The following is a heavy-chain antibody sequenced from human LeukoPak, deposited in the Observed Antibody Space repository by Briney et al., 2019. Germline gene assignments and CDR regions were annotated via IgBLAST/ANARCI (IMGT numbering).Heavy chain of an antibody. CDR1: GGTFSSYA. CDR2: IIPIFGTA. Sequence: SVKVSCKASGGTFSSYAISWVRQAPGQGLEWMGWIIPIFGTANYAQKFQGRVTITADESTSTAYMELSSLRSEDTAVYYCARAEYYYDSSGYPNDAFDIWGQGTMVTVSS. J-gene: IGHJ3*02. CDR3: ARAEYYYDSSGYPNDAFDI. V-gene: IGHV1-69*01. D-gene: IGHD3-22*01.